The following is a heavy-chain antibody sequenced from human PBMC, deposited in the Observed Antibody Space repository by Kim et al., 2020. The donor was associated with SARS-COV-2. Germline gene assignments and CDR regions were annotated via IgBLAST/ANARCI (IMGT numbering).Heavy chain of an antibody. J-gene: IGHJ3*02. V-gene: IGHV4-34*01. D-gene: IGHD3-3*01. CDR1: GGSFSGYY. Sequence: SETLSLTCAVYGGSFSGYYWSWIRQPPGKGLEWIGEINHSGSTNYNPSLKSRVTISVDTSKNQFSLKLSSVTAADTAVYYCARWRRAANDAFDIWGQGTMVPVSS. CDR3: ARWRRAANDAFDI. CDR2: INHSGST.